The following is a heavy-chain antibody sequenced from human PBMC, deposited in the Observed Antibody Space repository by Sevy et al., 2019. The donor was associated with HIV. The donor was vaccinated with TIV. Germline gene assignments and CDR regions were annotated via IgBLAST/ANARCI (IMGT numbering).Heavy chain of an antibody. D-gene: IGHD3-3*01. J-gene: IGHJ4*02. Sequence: GGSLRLSCAASGFTFSSYAMHWVRQAPGKGLEWVAVISYDGSNKYYADSVKGRFTNSRDNSKNTLYLQMNSLRAEDTAVYYCARGVEGITIHIDYWGQGTLVTVSS. CDR3: ARGVEGITIHIDY. CDR2: ISYDGSNK. V-gene: IGHV3-30*04. CDR1: GFTFSSYA.